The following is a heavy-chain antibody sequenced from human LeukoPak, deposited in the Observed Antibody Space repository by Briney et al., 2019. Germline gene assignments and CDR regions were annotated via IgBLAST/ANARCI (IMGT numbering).Heavy chain of an antibody. CDR1: GFPFSSYW. Sequence: PGGSLRLSCVASGFPFSSYWMTWVRQAPRKGLEWVANIKQDGSKKSYVDSVKGRFTIFRDNAKNSLYLQMNSPRAEDTAIYYCTRVGYIDEGIDYWGQGTLVTVSS. D-gene: IGHD5-24*01. CDR2: IKQDGSKK. CDR3: TRVGYIDEGIDY. J-gene: IGHJ4*02. V-gene: IGHV3-7*04.